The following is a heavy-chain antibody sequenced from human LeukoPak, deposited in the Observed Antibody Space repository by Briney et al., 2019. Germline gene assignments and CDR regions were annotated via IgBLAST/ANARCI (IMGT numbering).Heavy chain of an antibody. Sequence: SETLSLTCTVSGGSISSSSYYWGWIRQPPGKGLEWIGSIYYSGSTYYNPSLKSRVTISVDTSKNPFSLKLSSVTAADTAVYYCARLGAGDYLVHYYYGMDVWGQGTTVTVSS. CDR2: IYYSGST. J-gene: IGHJ6*02. CDR1: GGSISSSSYY. D-gene: IGHD4-17*01. CDR3: ARLGAGDYLVHYYYGMDV. V-gene: IGHV4-39*01.